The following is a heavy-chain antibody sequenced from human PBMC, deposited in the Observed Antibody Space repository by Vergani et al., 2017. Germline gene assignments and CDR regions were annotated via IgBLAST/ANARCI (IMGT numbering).Heavy chain of an antibody. Sequence: QVQLVESGGGVVQPGRSLRLSCAASGFTFSSYGMHWVRQAPGKGLEWVAVIWYDGSNKYYADSVKGRFTISRDNSKNTLYLQMNSLRAEDTAVYYCARGLRFGELLDPQGYWGQGTLVTVSS. D-gene: IGHD3-10*01. CDR3: ARGLRFGELLDPQGY. CDR2: IWYDGSNK. CDR1: GFTFSSYG. V-gene: IGHV3-33*01. J-gene: IGHJ4*02.